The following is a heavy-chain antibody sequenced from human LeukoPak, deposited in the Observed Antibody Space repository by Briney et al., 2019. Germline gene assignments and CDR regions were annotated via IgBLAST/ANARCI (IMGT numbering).Heavy chain of an antibody. CDR2: VYHSGSA. CDR3: ARVSAVAGAYGMDV. CDR1: GGSISSGGYY. V-gene: IGHV4-30-2*01. J-gene: IGHJ6*02. D-gene: IGHD6-19*01. Sequence: SETLSLTCTVSGGSISSGGYYWGWIRRPPGKGLEWIGCVYHSGSAYYNPSLKSRVTISVDRSQNQFSLRLSSVTAADTAVYYCARVSAVAGAYGMDVWGQGTTVTVSS.